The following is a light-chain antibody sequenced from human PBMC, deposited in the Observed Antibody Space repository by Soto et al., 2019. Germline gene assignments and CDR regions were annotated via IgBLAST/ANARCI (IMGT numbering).Light chain of an antibody. J-gene: IGKJ1*01. CDR3: QQHKSYSWT. CDR1: QSISSY. Sequence: DIQMTQSPSSLSASVGDRVTITCRASQSISSYLNWYQQKPGKAPKLLIYDASSLESGVPSRFSGSGSGTEFTLTISSLQPDDFATYYCQQHKSYSWTFGQGTKVDI. V-gene: IGKV1-5*01. CDR2: DAS.